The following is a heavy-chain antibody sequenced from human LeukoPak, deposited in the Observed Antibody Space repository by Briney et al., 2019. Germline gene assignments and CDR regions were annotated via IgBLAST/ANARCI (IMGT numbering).Heavy chain of an antibody. Sequence: SETLSLTCTVSGGXIGSYYCNWIRQPPGKGLEWIGYIHYSGSTNHNASLKSRVTISVDTSKSQFSLKLSSVTAADTAVYYCARDGVAGGFDYWGQGTLVTVSS. J-gene: IGHJ4*02. D-gene: IGHD6-19*01. CDR2: IHYSGST. V-gene: IGHV4-59*01. CDR1: GGXIGSYY. CDR3: ARDGVAGGFDY.